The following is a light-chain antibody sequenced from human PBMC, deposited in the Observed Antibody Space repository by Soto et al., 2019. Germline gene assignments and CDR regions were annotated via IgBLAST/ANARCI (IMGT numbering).Light chain of an antibody. CDR2: DVI. CDR3: SSYTSSSTYVV. V-gene: IGLV2-14*03. CDR1: SSDVGGYNY. Sequence: QSVLTQPASVSASPGQSITISCTGTSSDVGGYNYVPWYQQHPGKAPKLMIYDVINRPSGVSNRFSGSKSGNSASLTISGLQAEDEADYYCSSYTSSSTYVVFGGGTKVTVL. J-gene: IGLJ2*01.